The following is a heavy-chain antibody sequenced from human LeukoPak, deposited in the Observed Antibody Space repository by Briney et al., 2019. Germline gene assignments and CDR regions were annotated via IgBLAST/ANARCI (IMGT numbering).Heavy chain of an antibody. Sequence: GGSLRLSCAASGFTFSSFSMNWVRQAPGKGLEWVSYIRSGGTNTDYTGSVKGRFTISRDNAKNSLYLQMNSLRAEDTAVYYCANYYGSGFDAFDIWGQGTMVTVSS. J-gene: IGHJ3*02. V-gene: IGHV3-48*04. CDR2: IRSGGTNT. CDR3: ANYYGSGFDAFDI. D-gene: IGHD3-10*01. CDR1: GFTFSSFS.